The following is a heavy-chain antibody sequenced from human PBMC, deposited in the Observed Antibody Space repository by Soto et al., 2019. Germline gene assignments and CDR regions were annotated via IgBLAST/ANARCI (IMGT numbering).Heavy chain of an antibody. D-gene: IGHD3-10*01. Sequence: GESLKISCKGSGYSFTSYWIGWVRQMPGKGLEWMGIIYPGDSDTRYSPSFQGQVTISADKSISTAYLQWSSLKASDTAMYYCAGGGVRGVITRTRDYYGMNVWGQGTTVTVSS. CDR2: IYPGDSDT. CDR1: GYSFTSYW. J-gene: IGHJ6*02. V-gene: IGHV5-51*01. CDR3: AGGGVRGVITRTRDYYGMNV.